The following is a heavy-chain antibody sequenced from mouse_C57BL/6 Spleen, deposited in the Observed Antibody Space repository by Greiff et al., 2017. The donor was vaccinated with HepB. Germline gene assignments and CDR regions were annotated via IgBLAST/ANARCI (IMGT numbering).Heavy chain of an antibody. CDR2: ISSGGSYT. CDR3: AREDYGDY. V-gene: IGHV5-6*01. Sequence: EVNVVESGGDLVKPGGSLKLSCAASGFTFSSYGMSWVRQTPDKRLEWVATISSGGSYTYYPDSVKGRFTISRDNAKNTLYLQMSSLKSEDTAMYYCAREDYGDYWGQGTTLTVSS. J-gene: IGHJ2*01. CDR1: GFTFSSYG. D-gene: IGHD2-4*01.